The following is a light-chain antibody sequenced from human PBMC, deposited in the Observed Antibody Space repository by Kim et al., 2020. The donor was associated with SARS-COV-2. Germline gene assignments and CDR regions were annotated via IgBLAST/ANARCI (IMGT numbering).Light chain of an antibody. CDR1: SSGIGINY. Sequence: GRRVIISYSGSSSGIGINYVSWYQQLQGTAPRLLNYRNNQRPSGVPDRFSGSKSGTAASLAISGLRSEDEADYYCAAWGGGVSGPDFGGGTQLTV. CDR3: AAWGGGVSGPD. CDR2: RNN. V-gene: IGLV1-47*01. J-gene: IGLJ2*01.